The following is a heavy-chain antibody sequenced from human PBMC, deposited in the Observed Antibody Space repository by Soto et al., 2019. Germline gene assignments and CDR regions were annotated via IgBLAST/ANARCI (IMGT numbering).Heavy chain of an antibody. CDR1: GGTFSSYA. D-gene: IGHD3-3*01. J-gene: IGHJ6*02. CDR3: ARARITIFGVVTIYYYGMDV. CDR2: IIPIFGTA. Sequence: QVQLVQSGAEVKKPGSSVKVSCKASGGTFSSYAISWVRQAPGQGLEWMGGIIPIFGTANYAQKFQVRVTIPADEATSTAYMELSSLRSADTAVYYCARARITIFGVVTIYYYGMDVCGQGTTVTVSS. V-gene: IGHV1-69*01.